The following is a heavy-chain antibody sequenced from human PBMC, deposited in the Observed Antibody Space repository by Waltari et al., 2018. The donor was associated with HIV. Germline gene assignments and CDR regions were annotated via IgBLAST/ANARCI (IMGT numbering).Heavy chain of an antibody. CDR2: IWYDGSKK. D-gene: IGHD6-13*01. V-gene: IGHV3-33*01. CDR3: ARKYSSSWGAPFDY. CDR1: AFTLSSPG. Sequence: HVQLVEYGGGVVQPARSLRLSCATSAFTLSSPGMHWVRQAPGKGLEWVTVIWYDGSKKYYADSVKGRFTISRDNTKNTLYLQMNSLRIEDTAVYYCARKYSSSWGAPFDYWGQGTLVTVSS. J-gene: IGHJ4*02.